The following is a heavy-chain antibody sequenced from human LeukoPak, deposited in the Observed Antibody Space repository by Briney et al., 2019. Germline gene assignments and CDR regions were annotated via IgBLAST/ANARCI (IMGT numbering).Heavy chain of an antibody. CDR3: AKGSGGYYYMDV. V-gene: IGHV1-69*05. Sequence: SVKVSCKASGYTFTNYVISWVRQAPGQGLEWMGGIIPIFGTANYAQKFQGRVTITTDESTSTAYMELSSLRSEDTAVYYCAKGSGGYYYMDVWGKGTTVTVSS. D-gene: IGHD1-26*01. J-gene: IGHJ6*03. CDR1: GYTFTNYV. CDR2: IIPIFGTA.